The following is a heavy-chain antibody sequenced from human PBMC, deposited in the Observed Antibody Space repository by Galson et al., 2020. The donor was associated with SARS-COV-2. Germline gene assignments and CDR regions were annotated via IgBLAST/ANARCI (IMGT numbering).Heavy chain of an antibody. Sequence: GGSLRLSCAASGFTFSRHGMYWVRQAPGKGLELVAVISYDGRNAYFGNSVKGRFTISRDSSNSTLNLQMNSLRAEDTAVYYCVRDHCSGDSCYPYYYYVDVWGKGATGTVSS. CDR3: VRDHCSGDSCYPYYYYVDV. CDR1: GFTFSRHG. D-gene: IGHD2-15*01. V-gene: IGHV3-30*01. J-gene: IGHJ6*03. CDR2: ISYDGRNA.